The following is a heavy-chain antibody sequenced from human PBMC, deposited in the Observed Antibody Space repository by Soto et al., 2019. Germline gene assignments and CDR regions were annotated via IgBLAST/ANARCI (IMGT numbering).Heavy chain of an antibody. Sequence: ASETLSLTCTVSGGSISSYYWSWIRQPPGKGLEWIGYIYYSGSTNYNPSLKSRVTISVDTSKNQFSLTLSSVTAADTAVYYCARTPEYSSSFFYYYMDVWGKGTTVTVSS. CDR2: IYYSGST. CDR3: ARTPEYSSSFFYYYMDV. J-gene: IGHJ6*03. CDR1: GGSISSYY. D-gene: IGHD6-6*01. V-gene: IGHV4-59*08.